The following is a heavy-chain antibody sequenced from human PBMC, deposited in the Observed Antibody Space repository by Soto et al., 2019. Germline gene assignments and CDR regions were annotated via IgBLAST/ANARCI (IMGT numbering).Heavy chain of an antibody. Sequence: GGALRLSCAASGFTFSRYSMNWVRQAPGKGLEWVSYIGSSSSTIYYADSVKGRFTISRDNAKNSLYLQMNSLRDEDTAVYYCARESRFLEWLSLNWFDPWGQGTLVTVSS. V-gene: IGHV3-48*02. CDR3: ARESRFLEWLSLNWFDP. J-gene: IGHJ5*02. CDR2: IGSSSSTI. CDR1: GFTFSRYS. D-gene: IGHD3-3*01.